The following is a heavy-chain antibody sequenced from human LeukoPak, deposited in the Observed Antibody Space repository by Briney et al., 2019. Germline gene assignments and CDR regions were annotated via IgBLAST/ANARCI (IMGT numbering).Heavy chain of an antibody. Sequence: PSETLSLTCTVSGGSISSYYWSWIRQPPGKGLEWIGYIYYSGSTNYNPSLTSRVTISVDTSKNQFSLKLSSVTAADTAVYYCARSYDSSGYYVDYWGQGTLVTVSS. CDR1: GGSISSYY. V-gene: IGHV4-59*01. CDR3: ARSYDSSGYYVDY. D-gene: IGHD3-22*01. CDR2: IYYSGST. J-gene: IGHJ4*02.